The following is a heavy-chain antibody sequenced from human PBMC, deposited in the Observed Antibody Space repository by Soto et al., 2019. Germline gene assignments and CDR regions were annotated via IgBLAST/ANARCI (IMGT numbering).Heavy chain of an antibody. CDR1: GFTVSRNY. J-gene: IGHJ4*02. CDR3: AREYSSGGILYY. D-gene: IGHD6-19*01. Sequence: GGALRLSCAASGFTVSRNYMSWVRQAPGKGLEWVSVIYSGGSTYYADSVKGRFTISRDNSKNTLYLQMNSLRAEDTAVYYCAREYSSGGILYYWGQGTLVTVSS. V-gene: IGHV3-66*01. CDR2: IYSGGST.